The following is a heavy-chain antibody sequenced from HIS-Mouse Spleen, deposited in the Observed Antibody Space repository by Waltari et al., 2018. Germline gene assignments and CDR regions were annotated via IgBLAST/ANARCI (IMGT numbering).Heavy chain of an antibody. Sequence: QVQLVQSGAEVKKPGASVKVSCKASGYTFTSYGISWVRQAPGQGLEWMGWVRDYKGHANDAQKLQGRVTMTTDTSTSTAYMELRSLRSDDTAVYYCARVSPYSGSFLGDIWGQGTMVTVSS. J-gene: IGHJ3*02. V-gene: IGHV1-18*01. D-gene: IGHD1-26*01. CDR1: GYTFTSYG. CDR2: VRDYKGHA. CDR3: ARVSPYSGSFLGDI.